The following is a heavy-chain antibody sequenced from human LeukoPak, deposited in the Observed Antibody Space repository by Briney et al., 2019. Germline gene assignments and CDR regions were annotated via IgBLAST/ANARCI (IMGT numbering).Heavy chain of an antibody. Sequence: SETLSLTCTVSGGSISSYYWSWIRQPPGKGLEWIGYIYYSGSTNYNPSLKSRVTISVDTSKNQFSLKLSSVTAADTAVYYCARGGGGGYYYMDVWGKGTTVTVSS. CDR1: GGSISSYY. V-gene: IGHV4-59*01. CDR2: IYYSGST. D-gene: IGHD2-15*01. J-gene: IGHJ6*03. CDR3: ARGGGGGYYYMDV.